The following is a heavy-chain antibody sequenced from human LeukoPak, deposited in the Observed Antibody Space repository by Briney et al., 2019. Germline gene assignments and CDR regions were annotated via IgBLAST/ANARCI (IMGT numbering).Heavy chain of an antibody. V-gene: IGHV1-18*01. CDR3: ARVVIGAYYYYYMDV. CDR1: GYTFTSYG. CDR2: ISAYNGNT. Sequence: EASVKVSCKASGYTFTSYGISWVRQAPGQGLEWMGWISAYNGNTNYAQKLQGRVTMTTDTSTSTAYMELRSLRSDDTAVYYCARVVIGAYYYYYMDVWGKGTTVTISS. J-gene: IGHJ6*03.